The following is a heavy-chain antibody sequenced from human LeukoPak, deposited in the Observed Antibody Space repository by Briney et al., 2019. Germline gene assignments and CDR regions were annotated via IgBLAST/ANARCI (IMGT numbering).Heavy chain of an antibody. CDR1: GYIFTSYA. CDR3: AKGGVPFYYGSGSYCPA. D-gene: IGHD3-10*01. CDR2: INTNTGNP. V-gene: IGHV7-4-1*02. Sequence: ASVKVSCKASGYIFTSYALNWVRQAPGQGLGWMGWINTNTGNPTYAQGFTGRFVFSLDTSVRTAFLQINSLQTEDTAVYYCAKGGVPFYYGSGSYCPAWGQGTLVTVSS. J-gene: IGHJ5*02.